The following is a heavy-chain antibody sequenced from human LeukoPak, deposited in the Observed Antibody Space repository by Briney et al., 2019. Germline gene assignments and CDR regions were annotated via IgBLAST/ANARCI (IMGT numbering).Heavy chain of an antibody. D-gene: IGHD2-15*01. CDR2: ISTSSSYI. CDR1: GFTFSSSE. J-gene: IGHJ5*02. CDR3: ARGPTNLVTAASGWFDP. Sequence: PGGSLRLSCAVSGFTFSSSEMNWVRQAPGKGLEWVSSISTSSSYIYYADSVKGRFTISRDNAKNSLYLQMNSLRAEDTAVYYGARGPTNLVTAASGWFDPWGQGTLVTVSS. V-gene: IGHV3-21*01.